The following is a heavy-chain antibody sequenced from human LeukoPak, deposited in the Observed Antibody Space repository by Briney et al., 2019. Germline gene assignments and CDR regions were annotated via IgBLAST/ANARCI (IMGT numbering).Heavy chain of an antibody. CDR1: GFSLSNYG. V-gene: IGHV3-33*01. CDR2: LLYDGNTK. Sequence: GGSLILSCAASGFSLSNYGMHWVRQAPGKGLEWVAALLYDGNTKHYADPVKGRFTISRDISKNTFYLQMNSLTAEDTAVYYCARDHRPEIQYYYMDVWGKGTTVAVSS. J-gene: IGHJ6*03. D-gene: IGHD1-14*01. CDR3: ARDHRPEIQYYYMDV.